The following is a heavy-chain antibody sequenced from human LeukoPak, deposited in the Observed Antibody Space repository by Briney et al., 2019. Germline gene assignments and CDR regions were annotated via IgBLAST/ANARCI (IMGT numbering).Heavy chain of an antibody. CDR3: AKDLSMVCSSSKFDY. CDR2: ISGSGGST. Sequence: GGSLRLSCAASGFTFSSYAMSWVRQAPGKGLEWVSAISGSGGSTYYADSVKGRFTISRDNSKNTLYLQMNSLRAEDTAVYYCAKDLSMVCSSSKFDYWGQGTLVTVSS. D-gene: IGHD6-6*01. J-gene: IGHJ4*02. V-gene: IGHV3-23*01. CDR1: GFTFSSYA.